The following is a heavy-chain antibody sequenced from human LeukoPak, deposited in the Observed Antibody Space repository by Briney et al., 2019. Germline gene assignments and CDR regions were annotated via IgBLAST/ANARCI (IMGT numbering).Heavy chain of an antibody. CDR2: INQDGTEK. D-gene: IGHD1-26*01. V-gene: IGHV3-7*01. CDR1: GFTFSSYW. CDR3: ARSLGSYYFDY. Sequence: GGSLRLSCTASGFTFSSYWMCWVRQAPGKGLEWLANINQDGTEKYSVDSVKGRFTISRDNAKNSLYLQMNSLRAEDSAVYYCARSLGSYYFDYWGQGTLVTVSS. J-gene: IGHJ4*02.